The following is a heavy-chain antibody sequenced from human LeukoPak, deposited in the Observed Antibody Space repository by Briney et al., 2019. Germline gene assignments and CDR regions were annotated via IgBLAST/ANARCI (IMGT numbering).Heavy chain of an antibody. CDR2: IYYSGST. CDR1: GGSISSYY. D-gene: IGHD6-13*01. Sequence: SETLSLTCTVSGGSISSYYWSWIRQPPGKGLEWIGYIYYSGSTNHNPSLKSRVTISVDTSKNQFSLKLSSVTAADTAVYYCARLPAAGLFDYWGQGTLVTVSS. V-gene: IGHV4-59*08. J-gene: IGHJ4*02. CDR3: ARLPAAGLFDY.